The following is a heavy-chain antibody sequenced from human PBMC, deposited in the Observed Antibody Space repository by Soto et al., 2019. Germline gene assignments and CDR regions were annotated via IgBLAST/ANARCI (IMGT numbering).Heavy chain of an antibody. V-gene: IGHV1-46*03. CDR1: GYTFTSYF. CDR3: ARDVRGRGGYCHSAGASDI. D-gene: IGHD2-21*01. J-gene: IGHJ3*02. Sequence: ASVKVSCKASGYTFTSYFMHWVRQAPGQGLEWMGIINPTGGSTSYAQKFQGRVTMTSDTSTSTAYMDLSSLRSEDTAVYYCARDVRGRGGYCHSAGASDIWGQGTMVTVAS. CDR2: INPTGGST.